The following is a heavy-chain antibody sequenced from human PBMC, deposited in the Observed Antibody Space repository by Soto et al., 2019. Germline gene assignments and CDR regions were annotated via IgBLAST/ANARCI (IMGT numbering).Heavy chain of an antibody. D-gene: IGHD3-22*01. Sequence: QVQLVQSGAEVKKPGASVKVSCKASGYTFTSYYMHWVRQAPGQGLEWMGIINPSGGSTSYAQKFQGRVTMTRDTSTSTVYMELSRLRSEDTAVYYCARDHGGGMPRITMIVVEDFNWFDPWGQGTLVTVSS. CDR1: GYTFTSYY. J-gene: IGHJ5*02. CDR2: INPSGGST. CDR3: ARDHGGGMPRITMIVVEDFNWFDP. V-gene: IGHV1-46*01.